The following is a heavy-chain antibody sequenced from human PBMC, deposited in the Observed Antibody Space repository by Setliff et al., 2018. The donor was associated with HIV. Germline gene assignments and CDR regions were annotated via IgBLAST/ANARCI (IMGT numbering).Heavy chain of an antibody. D-gene: IGHD3-10*01. Sequence: VASVKVSCKASGYTFTDYTIHWVRQAPGQSLEWMGWINAGNGNTKYSQKFQGRVTMTRDTSTSTVYMELSSLRSEDTAVYYCARRGSRGDYYYYMDVWGKGTTVTVSS. V-gene: IGHV1-3*01. J-gene: IGHJ6*03. CDR1: GYTFTDYT. CDR2: INAGNGNT. CDR3: ARRGSRGDYYYYMDV.